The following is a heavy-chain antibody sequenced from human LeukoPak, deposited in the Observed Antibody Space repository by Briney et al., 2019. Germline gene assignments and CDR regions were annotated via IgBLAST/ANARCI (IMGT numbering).Heavy chain of an antibody. V-gene: IGHV3-23*01. Sequence: GGSLRLSSAASGFTFSSYSMSWVRQAPGKGLEWVSAISGSGGSTYHADSVKGRFTISRDNSKNTLYLQMNSLRAEDTAVYYCAKPRGVTMIRGVIYDYWGQGTLVTVSS. D-gene: IGHD3-10*01. J-gene: IGHJ4*02. CDR2: ISGSGGST. CDR1: GFTFSSYS. CDR3: AKPRGVTMIRGVIYDY.